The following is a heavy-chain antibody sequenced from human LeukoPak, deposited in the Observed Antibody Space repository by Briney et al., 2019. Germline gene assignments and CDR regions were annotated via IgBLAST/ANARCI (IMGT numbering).Heavy chain of an antibody. D-gene: IGHD3-22*01. CDR3: ARGRVNFYDSSGYRLDY. CDR1: GGSISSSSYY. Sequence: PSETLSLTCTVSGGSISSSSYYWGWIRQPPGKGLEWIGSIYYSGSTYYNPSLKSRVTISVDTSKNQFSLTLSSVTAADTAVYYCARGRVNFYDSSGYRLDYWGQGTLVTVSS. CDR2: IYYSGST. J-gene: IGHJ4*02. V-gene: IGHV4-39*07.